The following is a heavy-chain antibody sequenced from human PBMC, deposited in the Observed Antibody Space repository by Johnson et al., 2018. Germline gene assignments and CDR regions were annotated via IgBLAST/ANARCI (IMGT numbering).Heavy chain of an antibody. CDR2: ISGGST. Sequence: VQLVESGGGLVQPRGSLRLSCAASGFTVSSNEMSWIRQAPGKGLEWVSSISGGSTYYADSRKGRFTISRDNSKNTLYLQMNNLRAEGTAVYYCARDGYSSGWYAAAGPEYFQHWGQGTLVTVSS. J-gene: IGHJ1*01. V-gene: IGHV3-38*02. D-gene: IGHD6-19*01. CDR3: ARDGYSSGWYAAAGPEYFQH. CDR1: GFTVSSNE.